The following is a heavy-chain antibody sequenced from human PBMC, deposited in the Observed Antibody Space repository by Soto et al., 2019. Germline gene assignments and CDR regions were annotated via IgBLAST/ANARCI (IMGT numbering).Heavy chain of an antibody. Sequence: SETLSLTCTVSGFSISSYYWSWIRQPPGKGLEWIGYIYYSGSTNYNPSLKSRVTISVDTSKNQFSLKLSSVTAADTAVYYCARSQAHYGSGSYFFYYYGMDVWGQGTTVT. J-gene: IGHJ6*02. CDR1: GFSISSYY. V-gene: IGHV4-59*08. D-gene: IGHD3-10*01. CDR2: IYYSGST. CDR3: ARSQAHYGSGSYFFYYYGMDV.